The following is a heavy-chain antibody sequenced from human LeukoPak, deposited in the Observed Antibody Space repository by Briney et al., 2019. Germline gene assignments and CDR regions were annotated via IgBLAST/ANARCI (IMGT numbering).Heavy chain of an antibody. J-gene: IGHJ1*01. V-gene: IGHV3-30*04. CDR3: ARGEDGFWSGYVEH. CDR2: ISYDGSNN. D-gene: IGHD3-3*01. CDR1: GFTFNSYA. Sequence: GGSLRLSCAASGFTFNSYALHWVRQAPGKGLEWVAVISYDGSNNYYGGSVKGRFTISRDNSKNMVYLQMNSLRPEDTAVYYCARGEDGFWSGYVEHWGQGTLVTVSS.